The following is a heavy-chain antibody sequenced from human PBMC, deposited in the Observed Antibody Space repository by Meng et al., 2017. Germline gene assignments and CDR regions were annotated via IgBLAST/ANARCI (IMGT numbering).Heavy chain of an antibody. CDR2: INPKSGDT. CDR3: ARDEDISAAGKLFGDY. D-gene: IGHD6-25*01. V-gene: IGHV1-2*06. Sequence: QVHLVRSGAEVKKPGSSVKVSCKASGYNFPDYYIHWVRRAPGQGLEWMGRINPKSGDTHYAQKFQARVTMTGDTSISTAYMELSGLRSDDTAMYYCARDEDISAAGKLFGDYWGQGTLVTVSS. J-gene: IGHJ4*02. CDR1: GYNFPDYY.